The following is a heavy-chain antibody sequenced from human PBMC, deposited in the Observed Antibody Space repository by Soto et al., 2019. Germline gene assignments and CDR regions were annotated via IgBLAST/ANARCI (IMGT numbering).Heavy chain of an antibody. J-gene: IGHJ4*02. Sequence: GGSLRLSSAASGFTFSSYGMHWVRQAPGKGLEWVAVISYDGSNKYYADSVKGRFTISRDNSKNTLYLQMNSLRAEDTAVYYCAKVGATTTLFDCWGQGTLVTVSS. CDR1: GFTFSSYG. D-gene: IGHD1-26*01. CDR2: ISYDGSNK. CDR3: AKVGATTTLFDC. V-gene: IGHV3-30*18.